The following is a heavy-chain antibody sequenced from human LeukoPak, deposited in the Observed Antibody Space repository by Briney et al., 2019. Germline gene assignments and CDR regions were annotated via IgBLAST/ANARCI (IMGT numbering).Heavy chain of an antibody. CDR3: ARSFAVHSGSYPGTTYFDY. CDR1: GGSISSYY. D-gene: IGHD1-26*01. J-gene: IGHJ4*02. CDR2: IYYSGST. Sequence: NPSETLSLTCTVSGGSISSYYWSWIRQPPGKGLEWIGYIYYSGSTNYNPSLKSRVTISVDTSKNQFSLKLSSVTAADTAVYYCARSFAVHSGSYPGTTYFDYWGQGTLVTVSS. V-gene: IGHV4-59*01.